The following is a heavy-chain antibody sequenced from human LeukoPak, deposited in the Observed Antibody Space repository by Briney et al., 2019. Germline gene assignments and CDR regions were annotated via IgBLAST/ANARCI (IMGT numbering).Heavy chain of an antibody. CDR1: GYTFTSNW. CDR3: ARPSATSGSGTYWIIDY. CDR2: IYPGDSDT. D-gene: IGHD3-10*01. Sequence: GESLKISCKGSGYTFTSNWIAWVRQMPGRGLEWMGIIYPGDSDTRYSPSFQGQVIISADKSISTAYLQWSSLKASDTAIYYCARPSATSGSGTYWIIDYWGQGTLVTVSP. J-gene: IGHJ4*02. V-gene: IGHV5-51*01.